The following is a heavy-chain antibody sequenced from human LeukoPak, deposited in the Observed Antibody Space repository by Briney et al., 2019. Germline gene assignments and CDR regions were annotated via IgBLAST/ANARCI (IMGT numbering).Heavy chain of an antibody. CDR3: VRAPRWSGSTSFFDY. Sequence: SETLSLTCSVSGGSVSSGNYYWTWIRQPPGKGLEWIGYIYYTGSTSYSPSLRSRVTISIDTSNNHFSLKLRSVTAADTAIYYCVRAPRWSGSTSFFDYWGEGTLVTVSS. J-gene: IGHJ4*02. CDR1: GGSVSSGNYY. V-gene: IGHV4-61*03. CDR2: IYYTGST. D-gene: IGHD3-10*02.